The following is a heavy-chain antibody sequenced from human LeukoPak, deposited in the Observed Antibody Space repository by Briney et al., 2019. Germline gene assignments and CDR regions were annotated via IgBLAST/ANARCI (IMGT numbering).Heavy chain of an antibody. V-gene: IGHV1-3*01. CDR1: GYTFTSYA. D-gene: IGHD6-19*01. CDR2: INAGNGNT. Sequence: ASVKVSCKASGYTFTSYAMHWVRQAPGQRLEWMGWINAGNGNTKYSQKFQGRVTITRDTSASTAYMELSSLRSEDTAVYYCARVLGYSSGWRVSYDFDYWGQGTLVTVSS. J-gene: IGHJ4*02. CDR3: ARVLGYSSGWRVSYDFDY.